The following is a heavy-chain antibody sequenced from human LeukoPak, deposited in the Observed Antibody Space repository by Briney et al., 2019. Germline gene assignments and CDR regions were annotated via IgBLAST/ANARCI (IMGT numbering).Heavy chain of an antibody. CDR3: ARTRYYYNSRSYGAPYYFDY. D-gene: IGHD3-10*01. Sequence: SETLSLTCTVSGGSINSGSYYWNWIRQPAGKGLEWIGRIYTSGSTYYNPSLKSRVTISVDTSKNQFSLKLSSVTAADTAVYYCARTRYYYNSRSYGAPYYFDYWGQGTLVTVSS. CDR2: IYTSGST. J-gene: IGHJ4*02. V-gene: IGHV4-61*02. CDR1: GGSINSGSYY.